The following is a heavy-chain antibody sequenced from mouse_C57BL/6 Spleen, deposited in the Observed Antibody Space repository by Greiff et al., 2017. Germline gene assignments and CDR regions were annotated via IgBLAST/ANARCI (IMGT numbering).Heavy chain of an antibody. J-gene: IGHJ4*01. CDR3: ALTGRDYAMDY. CDR2: IYPGDGDT. CDR1: GYAFSSSW. V-gene: IGHV1-82*01. Sequence: VKLVESGPELVKPGASVKISCKASGYAFSSSWMNWVKQRPGKGLEWIGRIYPGDGDTNYNGKFKGKATLTADKSSSTAYMQLSSLTSEDSAVYFCALTGRDYAMDYWGQGTSVTVSS. D-gene: IGHD4-1*01.